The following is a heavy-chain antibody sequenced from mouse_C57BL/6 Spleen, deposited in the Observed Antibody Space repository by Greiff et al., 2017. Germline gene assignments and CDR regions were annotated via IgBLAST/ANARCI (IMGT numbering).Heavy chain of an antibody. Sequence: QVHVKQPGAELVKPGASVKLSCKASGYTFTSYWMHWVKQRPGRGLAWIGRIDPNCGGTKYNEKFKSKATLTVDKPSSTAYMQLSSLTSEDSAVYLCARCWDGWYFDVWGTGTTVTVPS. J-gene: IGHJ1*03. V-gene: IGHV1-72*01. CDR1: GYTFTSYW. CDR3: ARCWDGWYFDV. D-gene: IGHD4-1*01. CDR2: IDPNCGGT.